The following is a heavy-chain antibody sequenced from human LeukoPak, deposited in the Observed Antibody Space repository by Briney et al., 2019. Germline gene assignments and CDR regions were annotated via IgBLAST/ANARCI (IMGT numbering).Heavy chain of an antibody. CDR2: ISRSGSTK. V-gene: IGHV3-11*01. Sequence: PGGSLRLSCAASGFTFSDYNMRWIRQAPGKGLEWVSSISRSGSTKYYADSVKGRFTISRDNSKNTLYLQMNSLRAEDTAVYYCASRHFTRGRSIAAAGGNRFDPWGQGTLVTVSS. CDR1: GFTFSDYN. J-gene: IGHJ5*02. CDR3: ASRHFTRGRSIAAAGGNRFDP. D-gene: IGHD6-13*01.